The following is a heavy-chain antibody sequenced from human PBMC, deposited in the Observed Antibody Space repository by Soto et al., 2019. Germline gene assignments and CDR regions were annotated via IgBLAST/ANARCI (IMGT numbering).Heavy chain of an antibody. CDR1: GGSISSSSYY. CDR3: ARSLRPYVTPSGVNRFDP. V-gene: IGHV4-39*01. D-gene: IGHD3-10*01. CDR2: IYYSGST. J-gene: IGHJ5*02. Sequence: PSETLSLTCTVSGGSISSSSYYWGWIRQPPGKGLEWIGSIYYSGSTYYNPSLKSRVTISVDTSKNQFSLKLSSVTAADTAVYYCARSLRPYVTPSGVNRFDPWGQGTLVTVSS.